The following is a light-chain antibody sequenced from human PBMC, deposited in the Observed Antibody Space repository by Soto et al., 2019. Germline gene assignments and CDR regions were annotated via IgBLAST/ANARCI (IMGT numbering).Light chain of an antibody. V-gene: IGLV2-14*01. Sequence: HSVLTQPSSVSGSPGQSITISCTGTSSDVGGYNYVSWYQLHPGKAPKLMIHEVSERPSGVSNRFSGSKSGNTASLTISGLQAEDEADYYCSSYTSSSTQVFGTGTKVTVL. CDR3: SSYTSSSTQV. J-gene: IGLJ1*01. CDR2: EVS. CDR1: SSDVGGYNY.